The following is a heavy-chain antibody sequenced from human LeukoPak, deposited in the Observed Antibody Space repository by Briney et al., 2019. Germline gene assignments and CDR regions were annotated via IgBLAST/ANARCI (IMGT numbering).Heavy chain of an antibody. D-gene: IGHD3-9*01. CDR1: GYTFTGYY. CDR2: INPNSGGT. J-gene: IGHJ4*02. CDR3: ARVRYYDILTGYYVGNYFDY. Sequence: ASVKVSCKASGYTFTGYYMHWVRQAPGQGLEWMGWINPNSGGTNYAQKFQGRVTMTRDTSISTAYMELRSLRSDDTAVYYCARVRYYDILTGYYVGNYFDYWGQGTLVTVSS. V-gene: IGHV1-2*02.